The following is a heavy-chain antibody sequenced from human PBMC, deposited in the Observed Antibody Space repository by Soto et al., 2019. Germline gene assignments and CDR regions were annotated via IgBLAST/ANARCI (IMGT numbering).Heavy chain of an antibody. CDR1: GYRFSSYA. V-gene: IGHV1-3*01. D-gene: IGHD2-2*01. J-gene: IGHJ4*02. CDR3: ARGEERVAMPSGY. Sequence: GASVKVSCKASGYRFSSYAIQWVRQAPGQRLEWMGWINPYNDNTAYSQKLQGRVTMTTDTSTSTAYMELRSLRSDDTAVYYCARGEERVAMPSGYWGQGTLVTVSS. CDR2: INPYNDNT.